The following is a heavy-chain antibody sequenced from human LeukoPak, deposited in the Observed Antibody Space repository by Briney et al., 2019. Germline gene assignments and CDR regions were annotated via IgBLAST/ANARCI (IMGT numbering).Heavy chain of an antibody. J-gene: IGHJ3*02. D-gene: IGHD1-26*01. V-gene: IGHV3-21*01. Sequence: GGSLRLSCAASGFTFSSYSMNWVRQAPGKGLEWVSSISSSSSYIYYADSVKGRFTISRDNAKNSLYLQMNSLRAEDTAVYYCASEYSGSYYRGAFDIWGQGTMVTVSS. CDR2: ISSSSSYI. CDR1: GFTFSSYS. CDR3: ASEYSGSYYRGAFDI.